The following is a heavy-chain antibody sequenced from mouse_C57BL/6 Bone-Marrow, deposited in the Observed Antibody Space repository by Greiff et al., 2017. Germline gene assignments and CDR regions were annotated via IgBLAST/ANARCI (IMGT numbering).Heavy chain of an antibody. V-gene: IGHV5-12*01. J-gene: IGHJ4*01. D-gene: IGHD4-1*01. CDR2: ISNGGGST. CDR3: ARELAEAMDY. Sequence: EVKLVESGGGLVQPGGSLKLSCAASGFTFSDYYMYWVRQTPEKRLEWVAYISNGGGSTYYPDTVKGRFTISRDNAKNTLYLQRSRLKSEDTAMYYCARELAEAMDYWGQGTSVTVSS. CDR1: GFTFSDYY.